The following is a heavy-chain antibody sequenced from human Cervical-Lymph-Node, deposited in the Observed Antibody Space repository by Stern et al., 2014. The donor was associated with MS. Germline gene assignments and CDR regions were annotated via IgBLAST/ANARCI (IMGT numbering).Heavy chain of an antibody. D-gene: IGHD1-14*01. CDR2: VYSSGNI. Sequence: QLQLQESGPGLVKPSGTLSLTCTVSGGSINNRYWSWIRQPPGMGLEWLGYVYSSGNINYNPSLKGRVTMSADTSRNQFSLHLRSVTEADTAIYYCARYNRDDTYFLHPWGQGALVTVSS. CDR3: ARYNRDDTYFLHP. V-gene: IGHV4-59*11. CDR1: GGSINNRY. J-gene: IGHJ5*02.